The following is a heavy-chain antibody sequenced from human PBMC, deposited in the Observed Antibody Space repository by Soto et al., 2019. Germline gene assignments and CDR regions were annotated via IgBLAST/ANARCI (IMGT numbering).Heavy chain of an antibody. D-gene: IGHD2-15*01. V-gene: IGHV3-23*01. Sequence: GGSLRLSCEASGFSFEHFTMTWVRQEPGKGLEWVSTIYGNSGELRYAPSVSGRFTISRDNFESKVHLQMDGLRADDTAVYYCVKGFGGSGYTNLFDSWGRGTTVTVSS. J-gene: IGHJ5*01. CDR1: GFSFEHFT. CDR3: VKGFGGSGYTNLFDS. CDR2: IYGNSGEL.